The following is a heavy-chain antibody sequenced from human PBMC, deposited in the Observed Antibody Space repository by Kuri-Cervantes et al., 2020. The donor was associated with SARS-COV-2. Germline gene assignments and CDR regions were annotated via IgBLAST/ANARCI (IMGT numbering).Heavy chain of an antibody. Sequence: GESLKISCAASGFTFSNAWMSWVRQAPGKGLEWVGRIKSKTDGGTTDYAAPVKGRFTISRDDSKNTLYLQMNSLRAEDTAVYYCAKDPRSSSWYVFDYWGQGTLVTVSS. J-gene: IGHJ4*02. CDR2: IKSKTDGGTT. CDR3: AKDPRSSSWYVFDY. D-gene: IGHD6-13*01. V-gene: IGHV3-15*01. CDR1: GFTFSNAW.